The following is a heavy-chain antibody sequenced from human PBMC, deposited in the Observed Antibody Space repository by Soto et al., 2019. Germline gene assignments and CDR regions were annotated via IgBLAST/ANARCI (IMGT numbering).Heavy chain of an antibody. CDR1: GGSISSGDYY. V-gene: IGHV4-30-4*01. D-gene: IGHD3-3*01. CDR2: ISYSGST. J-gene: IGHJ6*02. Sequence: QVQLQESGPGLVNPSQTLSLTCTVSGGSISSGDYYWGWIRQPPGKGLEWIGYISYSGSTYYNPSLKSRVTISVDTSKNQCSLKLSSVTAADTAVYYCATEVLEWLYGMDVWGQGTTVTVSS. CDR3: ATEVLEWLYGMDV.